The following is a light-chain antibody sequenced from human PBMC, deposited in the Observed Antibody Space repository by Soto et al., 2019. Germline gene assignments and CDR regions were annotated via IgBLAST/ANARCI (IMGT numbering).Light chain of an antibody. J-gene: IGKJ1*01. CDR2: DAS. Sequence: EIVLTQSPATLSLYPGERATLSCRASQSVGSYLAWYQQKPGQAPRLLISDASNRATGIPARFSGSGSGTDFTLTISSLEPEDFAVYYCQQRSSWPTFGQGTKVEI. CDR3: QQRSSWPT. V-gene: IGKV3-11*01. CDR1: QSVGSY.